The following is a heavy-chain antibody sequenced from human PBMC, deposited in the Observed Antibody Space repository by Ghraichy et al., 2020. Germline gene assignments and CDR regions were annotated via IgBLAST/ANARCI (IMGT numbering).Heavy chain of an antibody. CDR3: ARRGKYCSSTSCYAGKYNWFDP. CDR2: MNPNSGNT. Sequence: ASVKVSCKASGYTFTSYDINWVRQATGQGLEWMGWMNPNSGNTGYAQKFQGRVTMTRNTSISTAYMELSSLRSEDTAVYYCARRGKYCSSTSCYAGKYNWFDPWGQGTLVTVSS. J-gene: IGHJ5*02. D-gene: IGHD2-2*01. CDR1: GYTFTSYD. V-gene: IGHV1-8*01.